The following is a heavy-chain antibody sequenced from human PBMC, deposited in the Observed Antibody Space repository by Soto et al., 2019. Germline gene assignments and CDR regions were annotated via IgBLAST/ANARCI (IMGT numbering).Heavy chain of an antibody. J-gene: IGHJ5*02. Sequence: PSETLSLTCIVSGASISSRSSYWGWIRQPPGKGLEWVGTFYSGSTYNNPSLKSRVTISVDTSKNQFSLKLSSVAAEDTAIYYCATTRGIAVGASFDHWGQGTLVTVSS. CDR2: FYSGST. CDR3: ATTRGIAVGASFDH. CDR1: GASISSRSSY. D-gene: IGHD6-19*01. V-gene: IGHV4-39*01.